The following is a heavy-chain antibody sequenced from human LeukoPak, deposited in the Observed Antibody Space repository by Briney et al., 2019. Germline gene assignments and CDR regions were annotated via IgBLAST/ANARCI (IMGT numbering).Heavy chain of an antibody. D-gene: IGHD2-2*01. CDR1: GYTFTNYD. V-gene: IGHV1-8*03. CDR2: MNPNSGNT. Sequence: ASVKVSCKASGYTFTNYDINWVRQATGQGLEWMGYMNPNSGNTGYAQKFQDRVTITSDTSISTAYMELSSLRSDDTAVYYCARGEDYRVVVPAAALDYWGQGTLVTVSS. J-gene: IGHJ4*02. CDR3: ARGEDYRVVVPAAALDY.